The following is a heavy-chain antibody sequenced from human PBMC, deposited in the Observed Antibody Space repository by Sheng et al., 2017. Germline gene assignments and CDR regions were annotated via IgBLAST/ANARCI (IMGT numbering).Heavy chain of an antibody. V-gene: IGHV3-73*01. D-gene: IGHD1-1*01. Sequence: KGLEWIGHIRSKAHNHATSYAASVKGRFAISRDDSRNTAYLQMNSLKTEDTAVYYCTKDWTWGFDSWGQGTLVIVSS. CDR2: IRSKAHNHAT. CDR3: TKDWTWGFDS. J-gene: IGHJ4*02.